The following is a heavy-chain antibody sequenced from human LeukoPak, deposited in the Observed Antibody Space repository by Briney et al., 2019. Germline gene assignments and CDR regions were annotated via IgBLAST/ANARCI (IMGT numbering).Heavy chain of an antibody. D-gene: IGHD2-2*02. CDR3: AREDCSSTSCYTHYFDY. Sequence: SETLSLTCTVSGGSISSYYWSWIRQPAGKGLEWIGRIYTSESTNYNPSLKSRVTMSVDTSKNQFSLKLSSVTAADTAVYYCAREDCSSTSCYTHYFDYWGQGTLVTVSS. J-gene: IGHJ4*02. V-gene: IGHV4-4*07. CDR2: IYTSEST. CDR1: GGSISSYY.